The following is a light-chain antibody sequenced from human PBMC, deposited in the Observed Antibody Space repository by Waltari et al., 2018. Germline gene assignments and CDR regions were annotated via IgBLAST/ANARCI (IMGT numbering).Light chain of an antibody. CDR2: GAS. J-gene: IGKJ3*01. CDR3: QQYGSSQFT. CDR1: QSVSSNY. Sequence: EIVLTQSPGTLSSSPGDRPTLSCRASQSVSSNYLAWYQQKPGQAPRLLIYGASSRATGIPDRFSGSGSGTDFTLTISRLEPEDFAVYYCQQYGSSQFTFGPGTKVDIK. V-gene: IGKV3-20*01.